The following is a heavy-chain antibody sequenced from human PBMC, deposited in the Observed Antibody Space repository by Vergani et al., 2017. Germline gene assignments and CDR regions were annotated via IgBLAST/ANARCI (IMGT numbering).Heavy chain of an antibody. V-gene: IGHV4-30-4*01. CDR2: IYYSGST. Sequence: QVQLQESGPGLVKPSRTLSLTCTVSGGSISSGDYYWSWIRQPPGKGLEWIGYIYYSGSTYYNPSLKSRVTISVDTSKNQFSLKLSSVTAADTAVYYCARGGYYDFWSGYSREENFDYWGQGTLVTVSS. J-gene: IGHJ4*02. D-gene: IGHD3-3*01. CDR1: GGSISSGDYY. CDR3: ARGGYYDFWSGYSREENFDY.